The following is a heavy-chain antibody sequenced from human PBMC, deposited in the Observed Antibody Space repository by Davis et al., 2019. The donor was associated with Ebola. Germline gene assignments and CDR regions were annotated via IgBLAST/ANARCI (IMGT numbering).Heavy chain of an antibody. D-gene: IGHD2-2*01. J-gene: IGHJ6*02. V-gene: IGHV1-69*10. CDR2: IISILGIA. CDR3: ARGGNCSSTGCSRGVWYYGMDV. Sequence: SVQVSCKASGYTFTSYGISWVRQAPGQGLEWMGGIISILGIANYAQKFQGRVTITADKSTSTAYMELSGLRSEDTAVYYCARGGNCSSTGCSRGVWYYGMDVWGQGTTVTVSS. CDR1: GYTFTSYG.